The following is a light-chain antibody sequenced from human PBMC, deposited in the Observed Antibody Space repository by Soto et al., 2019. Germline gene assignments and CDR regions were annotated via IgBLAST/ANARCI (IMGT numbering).Light chain of an antibody. J-gene: IGKJ2*01. Sequence: DIQMTQSPSSLSASVGDRVTITCRASQGIRDALGWYQQKPGKVPKRLIYSASSLQRGVPSRFSGSGSETEFTPTINSLQPEDFATYYCLQHSDYPFTFGQGTRLEI. CDR3: LQHSDYPFT. CDR1: QGIRDA. V-gene: IGKV1-17*01. CDR2: SAS.